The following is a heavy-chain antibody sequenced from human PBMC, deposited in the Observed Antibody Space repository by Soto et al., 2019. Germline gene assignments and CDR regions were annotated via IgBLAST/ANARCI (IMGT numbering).Heavy chain of an antibody. J-gene: IGHJ4*02. CDR1: GFSFVNYA. CDR3: ARAGGTTVTGLWHFDS. D-gene: IGHD4-17*01. V-gene: IGHV3-23*01. CDR2: LSGSGTST. Sequence: EVQLLESGGGLVQPGGSLRLSCAASGFSFVNYAMNWVRQAPGKGLEWVSGLSGSGTSTYYADSVKGRFTISRDNSKKTLYLEMNSLRAEDTAVYYCARAGGTTVTGLWHFDSWGQGTLVTVSS.